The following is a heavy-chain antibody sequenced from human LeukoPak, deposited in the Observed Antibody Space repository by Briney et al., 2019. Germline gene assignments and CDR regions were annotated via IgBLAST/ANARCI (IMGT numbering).Heavy chain of an antibody. CDR3: ARDPRWLTPDCTSTSCYENYFDP. V-gene: IGHV4-38-2*02. CDR2: IYHSGCA. D-gene: IGHD2-2*01. J-gene: IGHJ5*01. Sequence: SETLSLTCGVSGYSISSGYQWAWIRQSPGKGLEWIGSIYHSGCAHYNPSLKSRVIISVETSKNQFSLNMYSVTAADTAVYYCARDPRWLTPDCTSTSCYENYFDPWGQGTLVTVSS. CDR1: GYSISSGYQ.